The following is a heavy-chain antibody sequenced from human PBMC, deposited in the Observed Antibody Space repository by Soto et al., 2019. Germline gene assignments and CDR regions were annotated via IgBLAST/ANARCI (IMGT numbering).Heavy chain of an antibody. CDR3: GSPIARATLNNFYGYGIDV. D-gene: IGHD3-10*01. CDR2: IIPLFGLA. Sequence: SVKVSCKASGVTLNNFAFCWVRQAPGQGLEWMGGIIPLFGLANYAQKFQGRVTITADESRTTVYMELSSLTSEDTAVYYCGSPIARATLNNFYGYGIDVWGQGTTVTVSS. V-gene: IGHV1-69*13. J-gene: IGHJ6*02. CDR1: GVTLNNFA.